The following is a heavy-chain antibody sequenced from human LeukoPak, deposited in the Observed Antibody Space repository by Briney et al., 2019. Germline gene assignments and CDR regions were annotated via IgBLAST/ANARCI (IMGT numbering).Heavy chain of an antibody. V-gene: IGHV1-69*05. CDR1: GGTFSSYA. D-gene: IGHD3-22*01. J-gene: IGHJ4*02. CDR2: IIPIFGTA. CDR3: ARGGVQYYYDSSGYYSLVY. Sequence: GSSVKVTCKASGGTFSSYAISWVRQARGQGLEWMGGIIPIFGTANYAQKFQGRVTITTDESTSTAYMELSSLRSEGTAVYYCARGGVQYYYDSSGYYSLVYWGQGTLVTVSS.